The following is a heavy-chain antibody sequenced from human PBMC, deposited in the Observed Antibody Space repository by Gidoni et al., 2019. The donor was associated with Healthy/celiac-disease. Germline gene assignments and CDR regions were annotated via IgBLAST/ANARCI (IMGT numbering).Heavy chain of an antibody. J-gene: IGHJ6*03. Sequence: QVQLVQSGAEVKKPGASVKVSCKASGYTFTSYAMHWVRQAPGQRLEWMGWINAGNGNTKYSQKCQGRVTITRDTSASTAYMELSTLRSEDTAVYYCARGRRYCSGGSCMFYYYYMDVWGKGTTVTVSS. D-gene: IGHD2-15*01. CDR3: ARGRRYCSGGSCMFYYYYMDV. CDR1: GYTFTSYA. CDR2: INAGNGNT. V-gene: IGHV1-3*01.